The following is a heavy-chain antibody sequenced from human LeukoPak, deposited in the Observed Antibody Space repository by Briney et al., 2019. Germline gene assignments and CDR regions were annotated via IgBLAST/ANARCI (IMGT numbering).Heavy chain of an antibody. CDR1: GGSFSGYY. D-gene: IGHD2-21*01. CDR2: INHSGST. J-gene: IGHJ4*02. Sequence: SETLSLTCAVYGGSFSGYYWSWIRQPPGKGLEWIGEINHSGSTNYNPSLKSRVTISVDTSKDQFSLKLSSVTAADTAVYYCAREHQLASFDYWGQGTLVTVSS. V-gene: IGHV4-34*01. CDR3: AREHQLASFDY.